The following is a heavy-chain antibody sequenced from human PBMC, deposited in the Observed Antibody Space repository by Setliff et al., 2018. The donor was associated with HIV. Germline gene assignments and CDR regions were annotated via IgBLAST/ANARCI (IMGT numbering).Heavy chain of an antibody. CDR1: GFTFSNAW. D-gene: IGHD2-2*01. CDR2: IKSRTEGGTT. Sequence: GGSLRLSCAASGFTFSNAWMSWVRQAPGKGLEWVGRIKSRTEGGTTDYAAPVKGRFTISRDDSKNTLYLQMNSLKTEDTAVYYCTTDQGSSWFGPWGQGTLVTVSS. V-gene: IGHV3-15*01. J-gene: IGHJ5*02. CDR3: TTDQGSSWFGP.